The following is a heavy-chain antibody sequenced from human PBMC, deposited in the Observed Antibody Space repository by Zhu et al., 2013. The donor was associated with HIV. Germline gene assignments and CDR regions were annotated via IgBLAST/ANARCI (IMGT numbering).Heavy chain of an antibody. CDR2: IIPIFGTA. Sequence: QVQLVQSGAEVKKPGSSVKVSCKASGGTFSSYAISWVRQAPGQGLEWMGGIIPIFGTANYAQKFQGRVTITADESTSTAYMELSSLRSEDTAVYYCARGPGVGSGYFNLYYYYGMDVWGQGTTGHRLL. V-gene: IGHV1-69*12. CDR1: GGTFSSYA. J-gene: IGHJ6*02. CDR3: ARGPGVGSGYFNLYYYYGMDV. D-gene: IGHD3-22*01.